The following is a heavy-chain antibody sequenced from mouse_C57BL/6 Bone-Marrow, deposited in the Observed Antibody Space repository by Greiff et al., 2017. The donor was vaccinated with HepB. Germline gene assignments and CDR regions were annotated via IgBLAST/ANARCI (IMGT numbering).Heavy chain of an antibody. CDR3: ARDDYYGSSYWAMDY. J-gene: IGHJ4*01. CDR2: INPNYGTT. V-gene: IGHV1-39*01. Sequence: EVKLVESGPELVKPGASVKISCKASGYSFTDYNMNWVKQSNGKSLEWIGVINPNYGTTSYNQKFKGKATLTVDQSSSTAYMQLNSLTSEDSAVYYCARDDYYGSSYWAMDYWGQGTSVTVSS. CDR1: GYSFTDYN. D-gene: IGHD1-1*01.